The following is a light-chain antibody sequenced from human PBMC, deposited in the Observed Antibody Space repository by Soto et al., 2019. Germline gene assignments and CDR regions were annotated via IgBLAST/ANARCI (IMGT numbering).Light chain of an antibody. J-gene: IGLJ1*01. CDR3: LLYFGGTQV. Sequence: HTVVTQEPSLTVSPGGTVTLTCASSTGAVTSDYYANWFQQKPGQAPKALIYSSSNKYSWTPARFSGSLLGGKAALTLSGVQPEDEAEYYCLLYFGGTQVFGTGTKLTVL. V-gene: IGLV7-43*01. CDR2: SSS. CDR1: TGAVTSDYY.